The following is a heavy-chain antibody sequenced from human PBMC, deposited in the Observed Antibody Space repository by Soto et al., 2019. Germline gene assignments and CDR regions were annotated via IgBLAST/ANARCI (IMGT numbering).Heavy chain of an antibody. D-gene: IGHD2-2*01. J-gene: IGHJ6*03. Sequence: QVQLVQSGAEVKKPGSSVKVSCKASGGTFSSYTISWVRQAPGQGLEWMGRIIPILGIANYAQKFQGRVTITADKSTSTAYRELSSLRSEDTAVYYCARGCSSTSCRLNYDYMDVWGKGTTVTVSS. CDR2: IIPILGIA. CDR3: ARGCSSTSCRLNYDYMDV. CDR1: GGTFSSYT. V-gene: IGHV1-69*02.